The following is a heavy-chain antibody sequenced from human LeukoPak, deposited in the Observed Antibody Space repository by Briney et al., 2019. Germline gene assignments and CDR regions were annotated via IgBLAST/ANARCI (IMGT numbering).Heavy chain of an antibody. CDR1: GFTFDDYG. Sequence: GGSLRLSWAASGFTFDDYGMSWVRQAPGKGLEWVSGINWNGGSTGYADSVKGRFTISRDNAKNSLYLQMNSLRAEDTALYYCAKGTVLYYYYYYMDVWGKGTTVTISS. J-gene: IGHJ6*03. D-gene: IGHD2-8*02. CDR3: AKGTVLYYYYYYMDV. CDR2: INWNGGST. V-gene: IGHV3-20*04.